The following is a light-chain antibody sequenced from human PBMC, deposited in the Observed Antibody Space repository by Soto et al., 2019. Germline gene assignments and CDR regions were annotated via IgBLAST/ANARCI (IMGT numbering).Light chain of an antibody. CDR1: HSVSSSY. V-gene: IGKV3-20*01. Sequence: VLTHSPAPLSASRGHRATLPCMASHSVSSSYLAWYQQKPGQAPRLLVYGASRRATGIPDRFSGSGSGTEFTLTISSLQPDDFATYYCQQCDTYPWTFGQGTKVDI. CDR2: GAS. J-gene: IGKJ1*01. CDR3: QQCDTYPWT.